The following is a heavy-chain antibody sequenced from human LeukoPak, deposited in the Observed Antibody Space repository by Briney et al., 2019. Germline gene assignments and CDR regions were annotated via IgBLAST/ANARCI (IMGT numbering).Heavy chain of an antibody. V-gene: IGHV3-7*01. CDR3: ARAGLGLRFLEWLLSDAFDI. J-gene: IGHJ3*02. Sequence: GGSLRLSCAASGFTFSSYWMSWVRQAPGKGLEWVANIKQDGSEKYYVDSVKGRFTTSRDNAKNSLYLQMNSLRAEDTAVYYCARAGLGLRFLEWLLSDAFDIWGQGTMVTVSS. CDR1: GFTFSSYW. D-gene: IGHD3-3*01. CDR2: IKQDGSEK.